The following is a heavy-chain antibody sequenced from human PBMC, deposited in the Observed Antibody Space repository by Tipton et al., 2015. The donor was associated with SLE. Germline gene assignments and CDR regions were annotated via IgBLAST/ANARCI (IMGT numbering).Heavy chain of an antibody. CDR2: IYSSGST. D-gene: IGHD6-13*01. J-gene: IGHJ3*02. CDR1: GGSISSGYYY. Sequence: TLSLTCTVSGGSISSGYYYWSWIRQPAGKGLEWIGRIYSSGSTNYNPSLKSRVTISVDTSNNQFSLKSSSVTAADTAVYYWARGDSSWSHSFDIWGQGTMVTVSS. CDR3: ARGDSSWSHSFDI. V-gene: IGHV4-61*02.